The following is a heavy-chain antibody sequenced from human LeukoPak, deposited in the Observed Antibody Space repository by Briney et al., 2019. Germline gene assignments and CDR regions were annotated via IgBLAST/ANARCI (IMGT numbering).Heavy chain of an antibody. J-gene: IGHJ4*02. Sequence: GGSLRLSCAASGFTVSSNYISWVRQAPGKGLEWVSVIYSGGSTYYADSVKGRFTISRDNSKNTLYLQMNSLRAEDTAVYYCARGNYYGSGSYDYWGQGTLVTVSS. V-gene: IGHV3-53*01. CDR2: IYSGGST. CDR3: ARGNYYGSGSYDY. CDR1: GFTVSSNY. D-gene: IGHD3-10*01.